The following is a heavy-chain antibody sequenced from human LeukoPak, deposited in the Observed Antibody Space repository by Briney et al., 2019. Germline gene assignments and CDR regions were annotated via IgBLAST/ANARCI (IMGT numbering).Heavy chain of an antibody. V-gene: IGHV1-8*01. CDR1: GYTFTSYD. CDR3: ARATGLLEWFHYYGMDV. Sequence: ASVTVSCKASGYTFTSYDINWVRQATGQGLEWMGWMNPNSGNTGYAQKFQGRVTMTRNTSISTAYMELSSLRSEDTAVYYCARATGLLEWFHYYGMDVWGQGTTVTVSS. CDR2: MNPNSGNT. D-gene: IGHD3-3*01. J-gene: IGHJ6*02.